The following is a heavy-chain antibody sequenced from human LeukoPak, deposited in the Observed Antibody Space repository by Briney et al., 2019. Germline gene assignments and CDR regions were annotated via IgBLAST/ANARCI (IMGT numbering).Heavy chain of an antibody. D-gene: IGHD3-9*01. CDR2: INHSGSA. V-gene: IGHV4-34*01. CDR1: GWSFSYYY. J-gene: IGHJ4*02. Sequence: SETLSLTCAAYGWSFSYYYWSWIRQPPGKGLEWVGEINHSGSANYNPSLKSRVTISVDTSKNQFSLKLNSVTAADTAVYYCAISDIFTTFDYWGQGTLVTVSS. CDR3: AISDIFTTFDY.